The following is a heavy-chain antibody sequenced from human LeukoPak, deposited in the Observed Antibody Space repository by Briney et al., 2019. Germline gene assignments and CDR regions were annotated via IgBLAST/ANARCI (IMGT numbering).Heavy chain of an antibody. Sequence: GGSLRLSCAASGFTFSSYWMSWVRQAPGKGLEWVANIKQDGSEKYYVDSVKGRFTISRDNAKNSLYLQMNSLRAEDTAVYYCARDGGYNWNYVPPIFDYRGQGTLVTVSS. CDR2: IKQDGSEK. CDR3: ARDGGYNWNYVPPIFDY. CDR1: GFTFSSYW. V-gene: IGHV3-7*01. D-gene: IGHD1-7*01. J-gene: IGHJ4*02.